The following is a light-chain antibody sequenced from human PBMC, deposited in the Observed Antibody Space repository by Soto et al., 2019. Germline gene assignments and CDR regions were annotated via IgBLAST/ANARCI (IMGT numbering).Light chain of an antibody. V-gene: IGKV3-20*01. Sequence: DIVLTQSPGTLSLSPGERATLSCRASQSVAGSYLAWYQQKPGQAPRLLIYGASIRSTGIPDRFSGSGSGTDFTLIINRLEPEDFAVYHCQQYGSSSWTFGQGTKVELK. J-gene: IGKJ1*01. CDR2: GAS. CDR1: QSVAGSY. CDR3: QQYGSSSWT.